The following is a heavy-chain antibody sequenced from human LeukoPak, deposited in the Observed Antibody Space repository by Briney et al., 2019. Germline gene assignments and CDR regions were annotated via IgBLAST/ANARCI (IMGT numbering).Heavy chain of an antibody. CDR1: GFTFSNAW. CDR2: IKSKTDGGTT. V-gene: IGHV3-15*01. J-gene: IGHJ4*02. Sequence: GGPLRLSCAASGFTFSNAWMSWVRQAPGKGLEWVGRIKSKTDGGTTDYAAPVKGRFTISRDDSKNTLYLQMNSLKTEDTAVYYCTTFYYDFWSGYYMIFADWGQGTLVTVSS. CDR3: TTFYYDFWSGYYMIFAD. D-gene: IGHD3-3*01.